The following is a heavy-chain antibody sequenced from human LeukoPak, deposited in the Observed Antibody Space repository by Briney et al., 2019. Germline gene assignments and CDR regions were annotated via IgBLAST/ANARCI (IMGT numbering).Heavy chain of an antibody. D-gene: IGHD5-18*01. V-gene: IGHV3-23*01. CDR2: ISGSGGST. CDR1: GFTFSDYY. J-gene: IGHJ5*02. CDR3: AKFDGYSYGHSAFDP. Sequence: GGSLRLSCAASGFTFSDYYMSWIRQAPGKGLEWVSAISGSGGSTYYADSVKGRFTISRDNSKNTLYLQMNSLRAEDTAVYYCAKFDGYSYGHSAFDPWGQGTLVTVSS.